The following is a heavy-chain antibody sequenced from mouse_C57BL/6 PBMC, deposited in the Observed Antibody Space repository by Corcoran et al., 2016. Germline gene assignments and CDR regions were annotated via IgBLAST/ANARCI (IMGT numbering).Heavy chain of an antibody. J-gene: IGHJ4*01. CDR2: IYPTSGTT. V-gene: IGHV1-81*01. Sequence: QVQLQQSGAELARPGASVKLSCKASGYTFTSYGISWVKQRSGQCLEWIGEIYPTSGTTYYNERFKGKATLTADKSSSTAYMELRSLTSEDSAVYFCARRIPYAMDYWGQGTSVTVSS. CDR3: ARRIPYAMDY. CDR1: GYTFTSYG.